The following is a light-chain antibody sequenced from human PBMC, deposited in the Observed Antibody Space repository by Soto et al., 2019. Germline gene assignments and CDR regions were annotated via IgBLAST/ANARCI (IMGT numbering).Light chain of an antibody. Sequence: QSALTQPASVSGSPGQSITISCTGTSSDVGSYNLVSWYQQHPGKAPKLMIYEGSKRPSGVSNRFSGSESGNAASPTISGLQAEDEDEDYCCSYAGGSSHVVFGGGTKLTVL. V-gene: IGLV2-23*01. CDR2: EGS. J-gene: IGLJ2*01. CDR1: SSDVGSYNL. CDR3: CSYAGGSSHVV.